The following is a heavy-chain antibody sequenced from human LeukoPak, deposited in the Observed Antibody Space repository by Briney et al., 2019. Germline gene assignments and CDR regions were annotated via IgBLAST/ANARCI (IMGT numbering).Heavy chain of an antibody. CDR3: TTVLLWFGELFY. V-gene: IGHV3-15*01. J-gene: IGHJ4*02. Sequence: GRSLRLSCAASGFTFSNAWMSWVRQAPGKGLGWVGRIKTKTDGGTTDYAAPVKGRFTISRDDSKNTLYLQMNSLKTEDTAVYYCTTVLLWFGELFYWGQGTLVTVSS. CDR1: GFTFSNAW. D-gene: IGHD3-10*01. CDR2: IKTKTDGGTT.